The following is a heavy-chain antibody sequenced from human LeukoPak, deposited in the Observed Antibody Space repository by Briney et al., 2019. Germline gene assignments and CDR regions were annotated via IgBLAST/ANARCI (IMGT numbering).Heavy chain of an antibody. CDR2: ISYDGSNK. J-gene: IGHJ5*02. V-gene: IGHV3-30*04. CDR1: GFTFSSYA. D-gene: IGHD3-10*01. Sequence: GRSLRLSCAASGFTFSSYAMHWVRQAPGKGLEWVAVISYDGSNKYYADSVKGRFTISRDNSKSTLYLQMNSLRAEDTAVYYCAKGTRRITQLNWFDPWGQGTLVTVSS. CDR3: AKGTRRITQLNWFDP.